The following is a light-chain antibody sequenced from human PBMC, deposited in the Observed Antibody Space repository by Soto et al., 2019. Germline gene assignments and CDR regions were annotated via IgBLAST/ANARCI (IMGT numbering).Light chain of an antibody. J-gene: IGKJ5*01. CDR2: DAS. CDR3: QQRSNWPPVIT. CDR1: QTFSSH. V-gene: IGKV3-11*01. Sequence: EIVLTQSPATPSLSPGERATLSCRASQTFSSHLAWYQQKPGQAPRLLTYDASKRATGIPARFSGRGSGTDFTLTISSLEPEDFAVYYCQQRSNWPPVITFGQGTRLEIK.